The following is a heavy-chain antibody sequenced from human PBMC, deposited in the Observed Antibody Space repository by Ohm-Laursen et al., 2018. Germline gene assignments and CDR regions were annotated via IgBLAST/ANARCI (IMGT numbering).Heavy chain of an antibody. CDR2: INPNSGGT. CDR1: GYTFTGYY. CDR3: ARGTTVTTTNYYYGMDV. Sequence: SVKVSCNASGYTFTGYYMHWVRQAPGQGLEWMGWINPNSGGTNYAQKFQGRVTMTRDTSIGTAYMELSRLRSDDTAVYYCARGTTVTTTNYYYGMDVWGQGTTVTVSS. V-gene: IGHV1-2*02. J-gene: IGHJ6*02. D-gene: IGHD4-17*01.